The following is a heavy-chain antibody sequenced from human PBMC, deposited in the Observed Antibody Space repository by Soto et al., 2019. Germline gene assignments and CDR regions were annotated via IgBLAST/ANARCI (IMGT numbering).Heavy chain of an antibody. Sequence: SETLSLTXTVSGASIITDNYFWVWIRQSPRRGLELIGSISYSGRTYDNPSLQSRVTISIDASKNQFSLKLTSVTTADTAVYYCARRRASDYGGNHHPYYFDRWGQGALVTVSS. V-gene: IGHV4-39*01. CDR3: ARRRASDYGGNHHPYYFDR. CDR2: ISYSGRT. J-gene: IGHJ4*02. D-gene: IGHD4-17*01. CDR1: GASIITDNYF.